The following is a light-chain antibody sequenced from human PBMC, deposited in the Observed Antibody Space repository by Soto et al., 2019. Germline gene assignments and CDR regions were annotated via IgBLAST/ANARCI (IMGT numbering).Light chain of an antibody. CDR1: SSEVGGYNY. CDR3: SSYTSSSTYV. V-gene: IGLV2-14*01. J-gene: IGLJ1*01. CDR2: DVS. Sequence: QSALTQPDSVSGSPGQSITISCTGTSSEVGGYNYVSWYQQHPGKAPKLMIYDVSNRPSGVSNRFSGAKSGNTASLTISGLQAEDEAYYYCSSYTSSSTYVFGTGTKVTVL.